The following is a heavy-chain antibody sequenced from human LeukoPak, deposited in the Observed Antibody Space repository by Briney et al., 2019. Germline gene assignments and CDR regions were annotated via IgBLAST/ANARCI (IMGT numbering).Heavy chain of an antibody. V-gene: IGHV3-7*01. J-gene: IGHJ4*02. CDR2: INQDGSDK. CDR1: GFTFSTFW. CDR3: ARGGTHVSDY. D-gene: IGHD3-16*01. Sequence: GGSLRLSCAASGFTFSTFWMSWVRQAPGKGLEWVANINQDGSDKYYVGSMKGRFTVSRDNAKNSLYLQMDSLRDEDTAVYYCARGGTHVSDYWGQGTLVTVSS.